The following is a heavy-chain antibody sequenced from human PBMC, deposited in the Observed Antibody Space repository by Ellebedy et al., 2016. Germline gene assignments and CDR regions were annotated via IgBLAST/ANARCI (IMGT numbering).Heavy chain of an antibody. D-gene: IGHD2-2*01. CDR2: ISWNSGSI. V-gene: IGHV3-9*01. CDR3: AKEEVVPAVSGGYYYYGMDV. CDR1: GFTFDDYA. Sequence: GGSLRLSXAASGFTFDDYAMHWVRQAPGKGLEWVSGISWNSGSIGYADSVKGRFTISRDNAKNSLYLQMNSLRAEDTALYYCAKEEVVPAVSGGYYYYGMDVWGQGTTVTVSS. J-gene: IGHJ6*02.